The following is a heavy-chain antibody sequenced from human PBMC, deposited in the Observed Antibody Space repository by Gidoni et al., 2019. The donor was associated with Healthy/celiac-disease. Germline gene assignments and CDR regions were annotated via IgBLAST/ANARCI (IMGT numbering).Heavy chain of an antibody. Sequence: QVQLVESGGGVVQPGRSLRLSCAASGFTFSRYAMHWVRQAPDKGLEWVAVISYDGSNKYYADAVKGRFTISRDNSKNTLYLQMNSLRAEDTAVYYCARGSYGDYVTEYFQHWGQGTLVTVSS. CDR1: GFTFSRYA. CDR3: ARGSYGDYVTEYFQH. J-gene: IGHJ1*01. V-gene: IGHV3-30*04. D-gene: IGHD4-17*01. CDR2: ISYDGSNK.